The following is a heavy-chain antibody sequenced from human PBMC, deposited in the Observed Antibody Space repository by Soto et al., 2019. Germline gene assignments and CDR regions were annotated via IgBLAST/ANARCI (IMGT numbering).Heavy chain of an antibody. CDR2: IYYSGST. V-gene: IGHV4-61*01. J-gene: IGHJ4*02. D-gene: IGHD3-9*01. Sequence: SETLSLTCTVSGGSVSSGSYYWSWIRQPPGKGLEWIGYIYYSGSTNYNPSLKSRVTISVDTSKNQFSLKLSSVTAADTAVYYCARGIISGLTGYYSDFDYWGQGTLVTVSS. CDR1: GGSVSSGSYY. CDR3: ARGIISGLTGYYSDFDY.